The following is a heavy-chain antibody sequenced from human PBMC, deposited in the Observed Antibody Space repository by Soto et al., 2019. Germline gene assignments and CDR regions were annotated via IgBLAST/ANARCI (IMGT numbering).Heavy chain of an antibody. CDR3: ARLGGYVSVGYYYLWDS. CDR2: INHSGST. CDR1: DGSMTSDSSY. J-gene: IGHJ4*02. D-gene: IGHD3-22*01. V-gene: IGHV4-39*01. Sequence: ETLSLPCRVSDGSMTSDSSYWGWIRPPPGKGLEWIGVINHSGSTYHNLSLKGRVTMSVDASRNQFSLKLTSMTAADTAVYYCARLGGYVSVGYYYLWDSWGQGTLVTVSS.